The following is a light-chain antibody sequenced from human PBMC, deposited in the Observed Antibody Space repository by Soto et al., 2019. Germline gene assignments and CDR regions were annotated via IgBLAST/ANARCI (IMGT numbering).Light chain of an antibody. V-gene: IGKV3-15*01. Sequence: EIVMITYSPTTPSLSPGERATLCCRANQTVSSNLAWYQQKPGKAPRLLIYGASTRATGIPARFSGSGSGTEFTLTISSLQSEDFAVYYCQQYNSWLWTFGQGTKVDIK. CDR1: QTVSSN. CDR3: QQYNSWLWT. J-gene: IGKJ1*01. CDR2: GAS.